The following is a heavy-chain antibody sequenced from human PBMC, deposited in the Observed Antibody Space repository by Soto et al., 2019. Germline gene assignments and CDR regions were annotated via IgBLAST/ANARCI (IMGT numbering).Heavy chain of an antibody. D-gene: IGHD2-15*01. V-gene: IGHV3-11*06. CDR3: ARSVDLDY. J-gene: IGHJ4*02. Sequence: PGGSLRLSCVASGFTFSDFYMSWIRQAPGKGLEGVSYISLSRGYTKYADSVKGRFTISRDNAKNSLYLQMSSLRAEDTAVYYCARSVDLDYWGQGTLVTVSS. CDR1: GFTFSDFY. CDR2: ISLSRGYT.